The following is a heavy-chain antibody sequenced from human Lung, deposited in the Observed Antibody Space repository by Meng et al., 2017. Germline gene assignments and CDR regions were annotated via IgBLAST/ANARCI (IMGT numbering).Heavy chain of an antibody. Sequence: QLTLLQGGAGRLKPSETLSLTCAVYGGSFSGYYWIWIRQPPGKGLEWIGEIIDSGSTNYNPSLKSRVTISVDTSKNQFSLRVTSVTAADRAVYYCVRRTYSSGWYFDYWGQGTLVTVSS. CDR2: IIDSGST. CDR1: GGSFSGYY. CDR3: VRRTYSSGWYFDY. J-gene: IGHJ4*02. D-gene: IGHD6-19*01. V-gene: IGHV4-34*02.